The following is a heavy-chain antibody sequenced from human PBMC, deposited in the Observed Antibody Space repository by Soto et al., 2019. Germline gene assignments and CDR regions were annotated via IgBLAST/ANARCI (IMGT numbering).Heavy chain of an antibody. D-gene: IGHD4-17*01. V-gene: IGHV5-51*01. CDR2: IYPGGSDT. Sequence: GESLKISCKGSGYSFTSYWIGCVRQMPGKGLEWLGIIYPGGSDTRSCPSFQGQVTLSAGKCSSTACLQWSSLKASDTAMYYGARQSYGDYAEGYWGQGSLGGVSS. CDR3: ARQSYGDYAEGY. J-gene: IGHJ4*02. CDR1: GYSFTSYW.